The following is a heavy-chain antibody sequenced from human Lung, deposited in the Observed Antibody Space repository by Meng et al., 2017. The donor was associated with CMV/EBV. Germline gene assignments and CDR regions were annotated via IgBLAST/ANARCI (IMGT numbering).Heavy chain of an antibody. V-gene: IGHV3-53*01. Sequence: GESLKISCAASGFTVSSDYMSWVRQAPGKGLEWVSVIYGGGGTDYGDSVKGRFTISRDSSQNTVYLQMNGLRAEDTAVYYCGRDPGLPNGIHVWGQGNTVNGAS. CDR3: GRDPGLPNGIHV. CDR1: GFTVSSDY. D-gene: IGHD1-1*01. J-gene: IGHJ6*02. CDR2: IYGGGGT.